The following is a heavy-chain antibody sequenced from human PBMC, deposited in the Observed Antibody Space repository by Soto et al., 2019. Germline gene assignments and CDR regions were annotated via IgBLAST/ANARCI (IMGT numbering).Heavy chain of an antibody. J-gene: IGHJ4*02. V-gene: IGHV2-70*13. CDR3: ARVDERAYTGYGLYYFDF. CDR2: IDWEDDE. Sequence: SGPTLVNPTQTLTLTCTFSGFSLDSRGKCVGWIRQSPGKALEWLALIDWEDDEYYTPSLRTRLTISKDTSKNQVVLTMTNMDTVDTATYYCARVDERAYTGYGLYYFDFWGQGTLVTVSS. CDR1: GFSLDSRGKC. D-gene: IGHD5-12*01.